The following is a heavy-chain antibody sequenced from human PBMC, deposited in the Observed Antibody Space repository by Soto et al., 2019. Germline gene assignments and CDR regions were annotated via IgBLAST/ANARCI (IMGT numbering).Heavy chain of an antibody. CDR2: IYHSGST. V-gene: IGHV4-4*02. CDR3: ASRDSSGWYYFDY. Sequence: PSETLSLTCAVSSGSISSSNWWSWDRQPPGKGLEWIGEIYHSGSTNYNPSLKSRVTISVDKSKNQFSLKLSSVTAADTAVYYCASRDSSGWYYFDYWGQGTLVTVSS. CDR1: SGSISSSNW. D-gene: IGHD6-19*01. J-gene: IGHJ4*02.